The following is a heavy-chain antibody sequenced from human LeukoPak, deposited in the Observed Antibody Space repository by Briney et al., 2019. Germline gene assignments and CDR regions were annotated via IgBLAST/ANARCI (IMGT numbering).Heavy chain of an antibody. CDR1: GGSISSSTYY. J-gene: IGHJ5*02. CDR2: IYYSGST. V-gene: IGHV4-39*07. Sequence: SETLSLTCTVSGGSISSSTYYWAWIRQPPGKGLEWIANIYYSGSTYYNPSLKSRVTISVDTSKNQFSLKLSSVTAADTAVYYCVRRVVTTFNWFDPWGQGTLVTVSS. D-gene: IGHD2-21*02. CDR3: VRRVVTTFNWFDP.